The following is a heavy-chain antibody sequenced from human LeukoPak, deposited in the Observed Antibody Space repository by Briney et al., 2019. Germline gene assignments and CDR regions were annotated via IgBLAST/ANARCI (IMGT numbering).Heavy chain of an antibody. V-gene: IGHV4-59*08. CDR2: IYYSGST. CDR3: ARHGYYYYYMDV. CDR1: GGSISSYY. Sequence: SETLPLTCTVSGGSISSYYWSWIRQPPGKGLEWIGYIYYSGSTNYNPSLKSRVTISVGTSKNQFSLKLSSVTAADTAVYYCARHGYYYYYMDVWGKGTTVTVSS. J-gene: IGHJ6*03.